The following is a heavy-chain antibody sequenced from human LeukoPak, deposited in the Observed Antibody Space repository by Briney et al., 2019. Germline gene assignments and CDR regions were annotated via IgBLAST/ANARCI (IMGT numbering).Heavy chain of an antibody. CDR2: IKPDSGGT. J-gene: IGHJ5*01. CDR3: ARGINWFDS. CDR1: GYNSAYYY. Sequence: ASVKVSCKAPGYNSAYYYIHWVRQAPGQGLERMGWIKPDSGGTDYAQRFHGRVTMTRDTSISTAYMEVSGLRSDDTAVYYCARGINWFDSWGQGTLVTVSS. V-gene: IGHV1-2*02. D-gene: IGHD3-10*01.